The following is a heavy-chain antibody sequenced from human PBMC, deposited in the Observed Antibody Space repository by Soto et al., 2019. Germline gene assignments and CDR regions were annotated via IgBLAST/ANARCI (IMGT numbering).Heavy chain of an antibody. Sequence: QVQLVQSGAEVKKPGASVKVSCKASGYSFTSYGISWVRQAPGQGLEWMGWISAYNGNTDYAQKLLGRVTMTTDTSTTTAYMELRSLRSDDTVVYYCARVWVPNGYHLGDYWGQGTLVTVSS. CDR3: ARVWVPNGYHLGDY. J-gene: IGHJ4*02. CDR2: ISAYNGNT. V-gene: IGHV1-18*01. D-gene: IGHD5-12*01. CDR1: GYSFTSYG.